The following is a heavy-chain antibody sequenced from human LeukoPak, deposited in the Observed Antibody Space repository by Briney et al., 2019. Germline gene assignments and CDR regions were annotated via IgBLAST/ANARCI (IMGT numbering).Heavy chain of an antibody. CDR3: ARDDRRGSYSLDY. D-gene: IGHD1-26*01. CDR2: IYYSGST. V-gene: IGHV4-59*01. J-gene: IGHJ4*02. Sequence: PSETLSLTCTVSGGSISSYYWSWIRQPPGKGLEWIGYIYYSGSTNYNPSLKSRVTISVDTSKNQFSLKLSSVTAADTAVYYCARDDRRGSYSLDYWGQGTLVTVSS. CDR1: GGSISSYY.